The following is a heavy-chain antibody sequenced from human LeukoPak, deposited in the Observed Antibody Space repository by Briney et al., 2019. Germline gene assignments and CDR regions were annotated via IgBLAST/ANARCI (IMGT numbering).Heavy chain of an antibody. CDR3: ARSGVTIFGSGPNAFDI. J-gene: IGHJ3*02. CDR1: GGSISSYY. V-gene: IGHV4-59*08. CDR2: IYYSGST. Sequence: SETLSLTCTVSGGSISSYYWSRIRQPPGKGLEWIGYIYYSGSTNYNPSLKSRVTISVDTSKNQFSRKLSSVTAADTAVYYCARSGVTIFGSGPNAFDIWGQGTMVTVSS. D-gene: IGHD3-9*01.